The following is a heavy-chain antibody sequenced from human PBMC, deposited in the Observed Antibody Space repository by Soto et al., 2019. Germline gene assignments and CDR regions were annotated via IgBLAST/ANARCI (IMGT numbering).Heavy chain of an antibody. J-gene: IGHJ4*02. CDR1: GFTFSSYD. D-gene: IGHD3-22*01. V-gene: IGHV3-13*01. CDR3: ARVTDYYDSSGYYSYYFDY. Sequence: GGSLRLSCAASGFTFSSYDMHWVRQATGKGLEWVSAIGTAGDTYYPGSVKGRFTISRENAKNSLYLQMNSLRAEDTAVYYCARVTDYYDSSGYYSYYFDYWGQGTLVTVSS. CDR2: IGTAGDT.